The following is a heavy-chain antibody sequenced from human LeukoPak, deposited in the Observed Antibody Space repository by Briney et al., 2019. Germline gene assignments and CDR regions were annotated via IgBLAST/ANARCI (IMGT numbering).Heavy chain of an antibody. CDR2: FDPEDGET. CDR1: GYTLTELS. Sequence: ASVKVSCKVSGYTLTELSMHWVRQAPGKGLAWMGGFDPEDGETIYAQKFQGRVTMTEDTSTDTAYMELSSLRSEDTAVYYCATSGYDSSGYYLGHFQHWGQGTLVTVSS. V-gene: IGHV1-24*01. J-gene: IGHJ1*01. D-gene: IGHD3-22*01. CDR3: ATSGYDSSGYYLGHFQH.